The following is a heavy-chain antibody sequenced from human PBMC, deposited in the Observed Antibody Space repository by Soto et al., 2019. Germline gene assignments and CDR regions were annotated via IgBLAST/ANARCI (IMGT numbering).Heavy chain of an antibody. J-gene: IGHJ3*02. CDR1: GGSISSYY. Sequence: QVQLQEPGPGLVKPSETLSLTCTVSGGSISSYYWSWIRQPPGKGLEWIGYIYYSGSTNYNPSLKSRVTISVDTSKNQFSLKLSSVTAADTAVYYCAREGDIVGAFDIWGQGTMVTVSS. D-gene: IGHD5-12*01. CDR3: AREGDIVGAFDI. CDR2: IYYSGST. V-gene: IGHV4-59*01.